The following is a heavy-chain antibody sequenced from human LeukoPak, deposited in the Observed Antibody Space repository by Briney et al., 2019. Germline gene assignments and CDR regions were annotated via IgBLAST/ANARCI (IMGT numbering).Heavy chain of an antibody. CDR1: GGSISSSNW. D-gene: IGHD2-21*01. CDR2: TYHSGST. Sequence: SGTLSLTCAVSGGSISSSNWWSWVRQPPGKGLEWIGETYHSGSTNYNPSLKSRVTISVDKSKNQFSLKLSSVTAADTAVYYCARLVVIVYYYYGMDVWGQGTTVTVSS. V-gene: IGHV4-4*02. J-gene: IGHJ6*02. CDR3: ARLVVIVYYYYGMDV.